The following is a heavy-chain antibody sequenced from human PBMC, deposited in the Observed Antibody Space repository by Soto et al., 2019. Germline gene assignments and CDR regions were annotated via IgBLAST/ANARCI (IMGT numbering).Heavy chain of an antibody. CDR2: ISGSGGST. J-gene: IGHJ6*02. CDR3: AKNRTSYDGSGYYSFPLDV. V-gene: IGHV3-23*01. CDR1: GFTFSTYP. D-gene: IGHD3-22*01. Sequence: GGSLRLSCAASGFTFSTYPMSWVRQASGKGLEWVSHISGSGGSTYSADSLKGRFTISRDNSKNTLYLQMNSLRAEGTAVYYCAKNRTSYDGSGYYSFPLDVWGQGTTVTVSS.